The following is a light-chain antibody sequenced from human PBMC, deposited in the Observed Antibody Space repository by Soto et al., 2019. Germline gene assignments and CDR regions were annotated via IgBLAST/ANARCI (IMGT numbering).Light chain of an antibody. CDR1: QSVSSN. V-gene: IGKV3-11*01. J-gene: IGKJ1*01. CDR3: QQRSNWPPT. Sequence: EIVLTQSPVTLSLSPGETATLSCRASQSVSSNLAWYQQKPGQAPRLLIYDASNRATGIPARFSGSGSGTDFTLTISSLEPEDFAVYYCQQRSNWPPTFGQGTKVDIK. CDR2: DAS.